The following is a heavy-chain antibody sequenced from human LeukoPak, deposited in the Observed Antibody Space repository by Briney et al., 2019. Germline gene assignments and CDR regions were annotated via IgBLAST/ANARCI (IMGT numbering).Heavy chain of an antibody. CDR2: ISSSSSYI. D-gene: IGHD3-22*01. V-gene: IGHV3-21*01. J-gene: IGHJ4*02. Sequence: GGSLRLSCAASGFTFSSYNVNWVRQAPGKGLEWVSSISSSSSYIYYADSVKGRFTISRDNAKNSLYLQMNSLRAEDTAVYYCASEDYDSSGVLDYWGQGTLVTVSS. CDR1: GFTFSSYN. CDR3: ASEDYDSSGVLDY.